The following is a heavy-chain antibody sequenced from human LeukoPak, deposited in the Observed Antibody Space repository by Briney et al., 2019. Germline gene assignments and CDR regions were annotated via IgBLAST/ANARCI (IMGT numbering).Heavy chain of an antibody. V-gene: IGHV1-18*01. CDR2: VSAYNGNT. CDR3: ARRSSGWYSGYMDV. J-gene: IGHJ6*03. Sequence: ASVKVSCKASGYTFTSYGISWVRQAPGQGLEWMGWVSAYNGNTNYAQKLQGRVTMTTDTSTSTAYMELRSLRSDDTAVYYCARRSSGWYSGYMDVWGKGTTVTVSS. CDR1: GYTFTSYG. D-gene: IGHD6-19*01.